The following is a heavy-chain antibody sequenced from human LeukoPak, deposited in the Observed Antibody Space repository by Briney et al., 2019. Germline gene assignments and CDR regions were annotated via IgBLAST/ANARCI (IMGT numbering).Heavy chain of an antibody. CDR1: GFTFSSYG. CDR2: ISYDGSNK. V-gene: IGHV3-30*03. D-gene: IGHD1-26*01. J-gene: IGHJ4*02. CDR3: ATLYSERYSDYFDY. Sequence: GRSLRLSCAASGFTFSSYGMHWVRQAPGKGLEWVAVISYDGSNKYYADSVKGRFTISRDNSKNTLYLQMNSLRAEDTAVYYCATLYSERYSDYFDYWGQGTLVTVSS.